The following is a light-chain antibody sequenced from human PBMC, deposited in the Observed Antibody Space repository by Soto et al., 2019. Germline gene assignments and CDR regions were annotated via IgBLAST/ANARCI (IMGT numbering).Light chain of an antibody. CDR1: QSGSSTY. CDR2: GAS. CDR3: QQYGNSPYT. V-gene: IGKV3-20*01. Sequence: EIVLTQSPGTLSLSPGERAALSCRASQSGSSTYLAWYQQKPGQAPRLLIYGASSRATGIPDRFSGSGSGTDFTLTISRLEPEDFAVYYCQQYGNSPYTFGQGTKLEIK. J-gene: IGKJ2*01.